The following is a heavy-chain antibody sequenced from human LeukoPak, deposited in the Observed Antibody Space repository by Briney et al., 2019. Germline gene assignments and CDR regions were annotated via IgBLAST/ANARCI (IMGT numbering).Heavy chain of an antibody. CDR3: ASSSGGNYEDWFDP. CDR2: IYPSGGST. CDR1: GYTFTSYY. J-gene: IGHJ5*02. Sequence: GASVKVSCKASGYTFTSYYMHWVRQAPGQGLEWMGVIYPSGGSTSYAQKFQGRVTMTRDTSTSTVYMELSSLRSEDTAVYYCASSSGGNYEDWFDPWGQGTLVTVSS. V-gene: IGHV1-46*01. D-gene: IGHD1-26*01.